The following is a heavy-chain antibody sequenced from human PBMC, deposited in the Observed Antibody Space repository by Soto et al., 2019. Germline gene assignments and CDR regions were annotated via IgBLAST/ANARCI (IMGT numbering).Heavy chain of an antibody. D-gene: IGHD2-15*01. Sequence: GASVKVSCKASGGTFSSSAISWVRQAPGQGLEWMGAIIPVFGTAHYAQKFQGRVTITADKPTSTAYMELRDEDTAVYYCAREGGIYCSGGSCYSDYYYYGMDVWGQGTTVTVSS. J-gene: IGHJ6*02. CDR1: GGTFSSSA. CDR3: AREGGIYCSGGSCYSDYYYYGMDV. V-gene: IGHV1-69*06. CDR2: IIPVFGTA.